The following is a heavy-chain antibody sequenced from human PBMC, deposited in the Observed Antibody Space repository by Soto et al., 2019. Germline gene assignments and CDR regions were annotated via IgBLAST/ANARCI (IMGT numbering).Heavy chain of an antibody. CDR2: INPNSGGT. Sequence: ASVKVSCKASGYTFTGYYMHWVRQAPGQGLEWMGWINPNSGGTNYAQKFQGWVTMTRDTSISTAYMELSRLRSDDTAVYYCARGAGYYDSSGLFDCWGQGTLVTVSS. D-gene: IGHD3-22*01. V-gene: IGHV1-2*04. J-gene: IGHJ4*02. CDR3: ARGAGYYDSSGLFDC. CDR1: GYTFTGYY.